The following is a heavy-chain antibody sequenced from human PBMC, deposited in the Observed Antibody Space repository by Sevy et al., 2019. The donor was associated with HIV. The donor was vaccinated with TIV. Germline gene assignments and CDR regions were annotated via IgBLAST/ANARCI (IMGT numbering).Heavy chain of an antibody. D-gene: IGHD6-19*01. V-gene: IGHV3-30*18. CDR1: GFTFTSYG. CDR2: ISYDGSDK. J-gene: IGHJ4*02. Sequence: GGSLRLSCVASGFTFTSYGMHRVRQAPGKGLEWVAVISYDGSDKYYADSVKGRFTISRDNSKKTLYLQMNSLRAEDTAVYYCAKVFDSGWYPLYFGSWGQGTLVTVSS. CDR3: AKVFDSGWYPLYFGS.